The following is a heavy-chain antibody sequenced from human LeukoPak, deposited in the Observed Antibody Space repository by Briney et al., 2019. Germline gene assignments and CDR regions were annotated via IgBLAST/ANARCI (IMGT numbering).Heavy chain of an antibody. Sequence: ASVKVSCKASGYTFTGYYMHWVRQAPGQGLEWMGWINPNSGGTNYAQKFQGRVTMTRDTSISTAYMELSRLRSDDTAVYYCARDPSGWYGGGNYWGQGTLVTVSS. V-gene: IGHV1-2*02. CDR2: INPNSGGT. D-gene: IGHD6-19*01. CDR3: ARDPSGWYGGGNY. J-gene: IGHJ4*02. CDR1: GYTFTGYY.